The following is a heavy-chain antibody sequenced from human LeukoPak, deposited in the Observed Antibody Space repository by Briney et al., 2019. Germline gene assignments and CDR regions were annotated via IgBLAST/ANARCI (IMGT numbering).Heavy chain of an antibody. CDR3: ARDGVLQGYSCGLAY. V-gene: IGHV1-2*06. CDR1: GYTFTGYY. CDR2: INPNSGGT. D-gene: IGHD5-18*01. J-gene: IGHJ4*02. Sequence: VASVKVSCKASGYTFTGYYMHWVRQAPGQGLEWMGRINPNSGGTNYAQKFQGRVTMTRDTSISTAYMELSRLRSDDTAVYYCARDGVLQGYSCGLAYWGQGTLVTVSS.